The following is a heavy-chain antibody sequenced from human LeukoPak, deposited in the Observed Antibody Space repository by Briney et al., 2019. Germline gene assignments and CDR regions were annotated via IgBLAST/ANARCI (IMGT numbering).Heavy chain of an antibody. J-gene: IGHJ6*02. CDR2: ISYDGSNK. Sequence: PGRSLRLSCAATGFAFSSYGMHWVRQAPGKGLEWVAVISYDGSNKYYADSAKGRFTISRDNSKNTLYLQMNSLRAEDTAVYYCAKDAIQRYCTNGVCYKAVYYYYGMDVWGQGTTVTVSS. CDR1: GFAFSSYG. D-gene: IGHD2-8*01. CDR3: AKDAIQRYCTNGVCYKAVYYYYGMDV. V-gene: IGHV3-30*18.